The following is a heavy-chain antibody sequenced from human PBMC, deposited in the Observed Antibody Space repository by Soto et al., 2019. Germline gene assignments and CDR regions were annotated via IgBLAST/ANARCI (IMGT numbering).Heavy chain of an antibody. CDR1: GYTFTNNA. Sequence: GASGKVSCKASGYTFTNNAIHWGRQAPGQSLEWMGWIDADNGDTEYSQKFQGRVTITRDTSASTAYMELSSLRSGDTAVYYCVGVNRYFDYGLDVWGQRTTVTVS. CDR3: VGVNRYFDYGLDV. J-gene: IGHJ6*02. V-gene: IGHV1-3*01. D-gene: IGHD3-9*01. CDR2: IDADNGDT.